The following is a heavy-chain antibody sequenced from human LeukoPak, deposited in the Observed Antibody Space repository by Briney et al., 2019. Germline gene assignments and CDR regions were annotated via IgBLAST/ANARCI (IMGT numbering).Heavy chain of an antibody. V-gene: IGHV3-11*01. CDR2: IRSSGSSM. CDR1: GFTFNDYD. J-gene: IGHJ4*02. CDR3: ARGSSSWAFDY. D-gene: IGHD6-13*01. Sequence: KSGGSLRLSCAASGFTFNDYDMNWIRQAPGKGLEWVSYIRSSGSSMSYIDSVKGRFTISRDNAKNSLYLQMNSLRAEDTAVYYCARGSSSWAFDYWGQGTLVTVSS.